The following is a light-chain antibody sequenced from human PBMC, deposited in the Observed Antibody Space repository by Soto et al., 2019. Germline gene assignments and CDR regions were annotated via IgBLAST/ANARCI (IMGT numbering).Light chain of an antibody. CDR2: AAS. CDR3: QQNYSTP. V-gene: IGKV1-39*01. J-gene: IGKJ2*01. Sequence: DIQMNKSPSSLYASVGDRVTITCRASQSISSYLHWYQQKPGKDPKLLIYAASSLDSGVPSRVIGSGSGTVFTLTISILQPEDFETYYCQQNYSTPFGQGTKVEIK. CDR1: QSISSY.